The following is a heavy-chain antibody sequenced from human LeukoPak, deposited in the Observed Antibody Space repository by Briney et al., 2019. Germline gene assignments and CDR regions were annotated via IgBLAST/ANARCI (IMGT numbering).Heavy chain of an antibody. J-gene: IGHJ3*02. V-gene: IGHV1-69*13. D-gene: IGHD6-13*01. CDR2: IMPIFGTA. CDR1: GGTFSSYA. Sequence: SVKVSCKASGGTFSSYAISWVRQAPGQGLEWMGGIMPIFGTANYAQKFQGRVTITADESTSTAYMELSSLRSEDTAVYYCARDAAAGDAFDIWGQGTMVTVSS. CDR3: ARDAAAGDAFDI.